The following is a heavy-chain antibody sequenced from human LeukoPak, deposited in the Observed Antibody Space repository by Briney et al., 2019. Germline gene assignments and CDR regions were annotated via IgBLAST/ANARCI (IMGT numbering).Heavy chain of an antibody. V-gene: IGHV1-18*01. CDR1: GYSFNDYG. CDR3: VRDYFASGSSYVWFDP. J-gene: IGHJ5*02. CDR2: IGTHTGNT. Sequence: ASVKVSCKASGYSFNDYGISWVRQAPGQGLEWMGWIGTHTGNTKYAENLQGRVTLTTDTSMNTAYMELRSLRSDDTAVYYCVRDYFASGSSYVWFDPWGQGTLVTVSS. D-gene: IGHD3-22*01.